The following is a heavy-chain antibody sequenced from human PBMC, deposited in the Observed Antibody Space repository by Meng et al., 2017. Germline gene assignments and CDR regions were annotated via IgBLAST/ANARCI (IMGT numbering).Heavy chain of an antibody. J-gene: IGHJ4*02. CDR3: AKMYSSSSPYYFDY. CDR2: ISGSGGST. Sequence: GESLKISCAASGFTFSSYAMSWVRQAPGKGLEWVSAISGSGGSTYYADSVKGRFTISRDNSKNTLYLQMNSLRAEDTAVYYCAKMYSSSSPYYFDYWGQGTLVTGAS. V-gene: IGHV3-23*01. D-gene: IGHD6-13*01. CDR1: GFTFSSYA.